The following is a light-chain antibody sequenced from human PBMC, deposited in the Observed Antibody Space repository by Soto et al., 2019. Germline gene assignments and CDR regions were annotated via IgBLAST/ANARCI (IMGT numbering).Light chain of an antibody. CDR2: DND. J-gene: IGLJ3*02. CDR1: RSNIGNNA. V-gene: IGLV1-51*01. CDR3: ETWDSSLSAGV. Sequence: QSVLAQPPSVSAAPGQKVTCSCSGSRSNIGNNAVAWYQHLPGTAPKLLIYDNDKRPSGISDRFSASKSGTSATLAITGLQTGDEADYYCETWDSSLSAGVFGGGTKVTVL.